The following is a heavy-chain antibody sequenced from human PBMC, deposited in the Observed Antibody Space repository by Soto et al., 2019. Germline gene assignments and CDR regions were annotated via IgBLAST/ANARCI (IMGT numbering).Heavy chain of an antibody. Sequence: SETLSLTCTVSGGSISSYYWSWIRQPPGKGLEWIGYIYYSGSTNYNPSLKSRVTISVDTSKNQFSLKLSSVTAADTAVYYCARDKIAGIAAALHWFDPWGQGTLVTVSS. CDR3: ARDKIAGIAAALHWFDP. CDR2: IYYSGST. V-gene: IGHV4-59*01. CDR1: GGSISSYY. J-gene: IGHJ5*02. D-gene: IGHD6-13*01.